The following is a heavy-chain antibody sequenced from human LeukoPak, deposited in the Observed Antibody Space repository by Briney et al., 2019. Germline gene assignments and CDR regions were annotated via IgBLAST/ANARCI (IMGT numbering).Heavy chain of an antibody. J-gene: IGHJ4*02. Sequence: SETLSLTCTVSGGSISSYYWSWLRQPPGKGLEWIGYIYYSGSTNYNPSLKSRVTISVDTSKNQFPLKLSSVTAADTAVYYCARAGDYYDSSGYPHWGQGTLVTVSS. CDR1: GGSISSYY. CDR2: IYYSGST. D-gene: IGHD3-22*01. V-gene: IGHV4-59*01. CDR3: ARAGDYYDSSGYPH.